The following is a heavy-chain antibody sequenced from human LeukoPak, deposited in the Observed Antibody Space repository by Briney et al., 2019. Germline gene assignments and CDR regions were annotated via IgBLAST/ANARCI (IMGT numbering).Heavy chain of an antibody. J-gene: IGHJ6*02. CDR1: GGSFSGYY. CDR3: ARGRYFDGMDV. D-gene: IGHD3-9*01. V-gene: IGHV4-34*01. Sequence: SETLSLTCAVYGGSFSGYYWSWIRQPPGKGLEWIGEINHSGSTNYNPSLKSRVTISVDTSMNQFSLKLSSMTAADTAVYYCARGRYFDGMDVWGQGTTVTVSS. CDR2: INHSGST.